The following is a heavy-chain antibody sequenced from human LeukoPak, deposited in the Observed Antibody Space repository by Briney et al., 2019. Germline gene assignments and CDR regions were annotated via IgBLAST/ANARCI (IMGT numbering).Heavy chain of an antibody. CDR1: GGSISSNY. V-gene: IGHV4-59*01. CDR2: IYYSGST. Sequence: SETLSLTCTVSGGSISSNYWSWIRQPPGKGLEWIGYIYYSGSTNYNPSLKSRVTISVDTSKNQFSLKLSSVTAADTAVYYCARLNYVWGSYRNQFDYWGQGTLVTVSS. CDR3: ARLNYVWGSYRNQFDY. D-gene: IGHD3-16*02. J-gene: IGHJ4*02.